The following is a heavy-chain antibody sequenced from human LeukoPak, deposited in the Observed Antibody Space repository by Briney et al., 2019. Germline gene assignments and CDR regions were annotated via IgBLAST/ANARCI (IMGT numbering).Heavy chain of an antibody. CDR1: GFTVSSNF. CDR2: IYYSGST. CDR3: AREGYSYGLRAFDY. V-gene: IGHV4-59*02. J-gene: IGHJ4*02. Sequence: PGGSLRLSCAASGFTVSSNFMSWVRQAPGKGLEWIGYIYYSGSTNYNPSLKSRVTISVDTSKNQFSLKLSSVTATDTAVYYCAREGYSYGLRAFDYWGQGTLVTVSS. D-gene: IGHD5-18*01.